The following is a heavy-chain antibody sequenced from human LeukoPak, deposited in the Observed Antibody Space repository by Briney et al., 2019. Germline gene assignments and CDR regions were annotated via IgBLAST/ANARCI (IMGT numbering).Heavy chain of an antibody. CDR3: ARGPVDSGYYYYYYMDV. CDR1: GYSISSGYY. Sequence: SETLSLTCTVSGYSISSGYYWGWIRQPPGKGLEWIGSIYHSGSTYYNPSLKSRVTISVDTSKNQFSLKLSSVTAADTAVYYCARGPVDSGYYYYYYMDVWGKGTTVTVSS. V-gene: IGHV4-38-2*02. D-gene: IGHD6-19*01. CDR2: IYHSGST. J-gene: IGHJ6*03.